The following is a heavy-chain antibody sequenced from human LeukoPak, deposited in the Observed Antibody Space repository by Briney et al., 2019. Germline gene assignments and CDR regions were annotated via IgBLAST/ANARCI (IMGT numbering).Heavy chain of an antibody. V-gene: IGHV1-2*02. CDR3: ARVSRMDDYDFWSGPGYFDY. J-gene: IGHJ4*02. CDR1: GYTFTGYY. CDR2: INPNSGGA. Sequence: GASVKVSCKASGYTFTGYYMHWVRQAPGQGLEWMGWINPNSGGANYAQKFQGRVTMTRDTSISTAYMELSRLRSDDTAVYYCARVSRMDDYDFWSGPGYFDYWGQGTLVTVSS. D-gene: IGHD3-3*01.